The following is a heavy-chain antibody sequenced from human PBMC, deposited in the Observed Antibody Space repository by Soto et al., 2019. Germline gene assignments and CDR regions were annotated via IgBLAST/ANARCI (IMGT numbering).Heavy chain of an antibody. D-gene: IGHD6-13*01. CDR1: GGTFSSYA. V-gene: IGHV1-69*13. CDR2: IIPIFGTA. Sequence: SVKVSCKASGGTFSSYAISWVRQAPGQGLEWMGGIIPIFGTANYAQKFQGRVTITADESTSTAYMELSSLRSEDTAVYYCAMGVEQQLYIYYYYGMDVWGQGTTVTVSS. CDR3: AMGVEQQLYIYYYYGMDV. J-gene: IGHJ6*02.